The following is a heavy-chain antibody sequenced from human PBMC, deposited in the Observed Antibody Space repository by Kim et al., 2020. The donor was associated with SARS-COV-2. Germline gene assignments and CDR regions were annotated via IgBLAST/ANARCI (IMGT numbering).Heavy chain of an antibody. CDR1: GGSFSGYY. D-gene: IGHD2-8*01. J-gene: IGHJ3*02. Sequence: SETLSLTCAVYGGSFSGYYWSWIRQPPGKGLEWIGEINHSGSTNYNPSLKSRVTISVDTSKNQFSLKLSSVTAADTAVYYCARDPRMGAFDIWGQGTMVTVSS. V-gene: IGHV4-34*01. CDR3: ARDPRMGAFDI. CDR2: INHSGST.